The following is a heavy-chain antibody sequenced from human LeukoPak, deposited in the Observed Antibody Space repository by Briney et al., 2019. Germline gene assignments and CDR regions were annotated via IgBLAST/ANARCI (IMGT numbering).Heavy chain of an antibody. J-gene: IGHJ4*02. CDR1: GFTFSSYW. D-gene: IGHD2-8*01. V-gene: IGHV3-7*01. CDR2: IKQDGSEK. CDR3: AREGVLVAADY. Sequence: GGSLRLSCAASGFTFSSYWMSWVRQALGKGLEWVANIKQDGSEKYYVDSVKGRLTISRDNTKNSLYLQMNSLRAEDTAVYFCAREGVLVAADYWGQGTLVTVSS.